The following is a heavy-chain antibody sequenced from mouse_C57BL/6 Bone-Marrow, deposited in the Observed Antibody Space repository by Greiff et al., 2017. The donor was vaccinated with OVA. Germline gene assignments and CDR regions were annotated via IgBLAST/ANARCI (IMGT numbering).Heavy chain of an antibody. CDR2: IDPETGGT. Sequence: VKLMESGAELVRPGASVTLSCKASGYTFTDYEMHWVKQTPVHGLEWIGAIDPETGGTAYNQKFKGKAILTADKSSSTAYMELRSLTSEDSAVYYCTRGIYDAYHGDYWGQGTTLTVSS. D-gene: IGHD2-3*01. CDR1: GYTFTDYE. J-gene: IGHJ2*01. V-gene: IGHV1-15*01. CDR3: TRGIYDAYHGDY.